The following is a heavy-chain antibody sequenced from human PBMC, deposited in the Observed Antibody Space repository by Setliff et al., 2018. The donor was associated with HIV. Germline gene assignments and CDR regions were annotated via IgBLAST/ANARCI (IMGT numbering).Heavy chain of an antibody. J-gene: IGHJ4*02. CDR1: GASVASGDSY. V-gene: IGHV4-61*09. D-gene: IGHD3-3*01. Sequence: SETLSLTCTVSGASVASGDSYWRWIRLPAGKGLEWIGHVHTNVRTNYHPSLNSRVTISADISKNEFSLNLRSVTAADTAVYFCARDRFGVPANDWGQGSLVTVSS. CDR2: VHTNVRT. CDR3: ARDRFGVPAND.